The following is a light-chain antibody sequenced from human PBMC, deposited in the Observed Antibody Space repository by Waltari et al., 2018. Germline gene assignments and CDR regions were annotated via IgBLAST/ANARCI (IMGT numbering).Light chain of an antibody. CDR1: SSDVGGYNY. J-gene: IGLJ2*01. Sequence: QSALTQPRSVSGSPGQSVTISCTGTSSDVGGYNYVSWYQQHPGKPPKLLIYDVSKRPSGVPDRFSGSKSGNTASLTISGLQAEDEADYYCGSYAGSYSVVFGGGTKLTVL. CDR3: GSYAGSYSVV. CDR2: DVS. V-gene: IGLV2-11*01.